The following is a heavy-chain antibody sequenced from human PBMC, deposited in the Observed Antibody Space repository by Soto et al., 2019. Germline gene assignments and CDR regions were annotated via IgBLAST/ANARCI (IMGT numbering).Heavy chain of an antibody. CDR2: ISAYNGNT. CDR1: GYTFTSCG. Sequence: QVQLVQSGAEVKKPGASVKVSCKASGYTFTSCGISWVRQASGQGLELMGWISAYNGNTKYAQKLQGRVTMTTDTSTSTAYMELRSLRSDDTAVYYCARDEAYKWNDGGWFDPWGQGTLVTVSS. D-gene: IGHD1-1*01. V-gene: IGHV1-18*01. J-gene: IGHJ5*02. CDR3: ARDEAYKWNDGGWFDP.